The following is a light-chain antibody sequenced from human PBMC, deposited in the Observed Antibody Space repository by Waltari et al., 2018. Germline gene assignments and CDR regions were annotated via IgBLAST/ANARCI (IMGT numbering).Light chain of an antibody. CDR1: SLGRYY. CDR2: GKN. Sequence: SSELTQDPAVSVALGQTVRITCQGDSLGRYYGSWYQQKPGQAPVLVIYGKNNRPSGIPDRFSGSSSGNTASLTITGAQAEDEADYYCNSRDSSGNHVVFGGGTKLTVL. CDR3: NSRDSSGNHVV. V-gene: IGLV3-19*01. J-gene: IGLJ2*01.